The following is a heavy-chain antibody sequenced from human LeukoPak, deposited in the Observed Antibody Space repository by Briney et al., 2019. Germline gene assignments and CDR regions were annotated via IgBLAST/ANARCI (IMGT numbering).Heavy chain of an antibody. J-gene: IGHJ3*02. Sequence: ASVKVSCKASGYTFTGYYMHWVRQAPGQGLEWMGRINPNSGGTNYAQKFQGRVTMTRDTSISTAYMELSRLRSDDTALYYCARAHSGWDNDAFDIWGQGTMVTVSS. D-gene: IGHD6-19*01. CDR2: INPNSGGT. CDR1: GYTFTGYY. CDR3: ARAHSGWDNDAFDI. V-gene: IGHV1-2*06.